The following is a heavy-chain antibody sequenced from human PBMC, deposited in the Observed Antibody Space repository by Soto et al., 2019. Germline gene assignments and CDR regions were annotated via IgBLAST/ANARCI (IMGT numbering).Heavy chain of an antibody. Sequence: PGGSLRLSCAASGFTFSSYGMHWVRQAPGKGLEWVAVIWYDGSNKYYADSVKGRFTISRDNSKNTLYLQMNSLRAEDTAVYYCARGLHLNLGNYYGMDVWGQGTTVTVSS. J-gene: IGHJ6*02. V-gene: IGHV3-33*01. CDR2: IWYDGSNK. D-gene: IGHD1-20*01. CDR3: ARGLHLNLGNYYGMDV. CDR1: GFTFSSYG.